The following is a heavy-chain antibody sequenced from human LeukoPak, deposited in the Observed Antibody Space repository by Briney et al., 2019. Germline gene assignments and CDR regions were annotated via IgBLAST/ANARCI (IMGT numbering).Heavy chain of an antibody. CDR3: ARERYSSGWSDNAFGI. V-gene: IGHV4-4*07. CDR2: IYTSGST. J-gene: IGHJ3*02. D-gene: IGHD6-19*01. CDR1: GGSISSYY. Sequence: PSETLSLTCTVSGGSISSYYWSWIRQPAGKGLEWIGRIYTSGSTNYNPSLKSRVTMSVDTSKNQFSLKLSSVTAADTAVYYCARERYSSGWSDNAFGIWGQGTMVTVSS.